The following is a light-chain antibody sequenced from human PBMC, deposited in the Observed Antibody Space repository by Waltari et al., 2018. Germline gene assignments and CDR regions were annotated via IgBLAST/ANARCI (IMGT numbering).Light chain of an antibody. Sequence: EIVMTQSPATLSVSPGERATLSCRASQSVSSNLAWYQQKPGQAPRLLIYGASTRATGIPARFSGCGSGTEFTLTISSLQSEDFAVYYCQQYNNWPPKHTFGQGTKLEIK. CDR3: QQYNNWPPKHT. CDR1: QSVSSN. CDR2: GAS. J-gene: IGKJ2*01. V-gene: IGKV3-15*01.